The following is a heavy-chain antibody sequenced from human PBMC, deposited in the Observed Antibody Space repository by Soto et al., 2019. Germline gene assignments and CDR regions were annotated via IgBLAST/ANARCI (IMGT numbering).Heavy chain of an antibody. D-gene: IGHD4-4*01. Sequence: GESLKISCAASGFTFSSYAMSWVRQAPGKGLEWVSAISGSGGSTYYADSVKGRFAISRDNSKNTLYLQMNSLRVEDTAVYYCAKDGLDYSNYDYFDYWGQGTLVTVSS. CDR2: ISGSGGST. V-gene: IGHV3-23*01. CDR1: GFTFSSYA. CDR3: AKDGLDYSNYDYFDY. J-gene: IGHJ4*02.